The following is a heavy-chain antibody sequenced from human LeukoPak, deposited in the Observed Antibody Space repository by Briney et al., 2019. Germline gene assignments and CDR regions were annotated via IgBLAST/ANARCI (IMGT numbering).Heavy chain of an antibody. Sequence: ASVKVSCKASGYTFTGYYMHWVRQAPGQGLEWMGWINPNSGGTNHAQKFQARVTMTRDTTTSTAYMELSRLRSDDTAVYYCARNAKTIQWLVLGYWGQGTLVTVSS. CDR1: GYTFTGYY. CDR3: ARNAKTIQWLVLGY. J-gene: IGHJ4*02. CDR2: INPNSGGT. V-gene: IGHV1-2*02. D-gene: IGHD6-19*01.